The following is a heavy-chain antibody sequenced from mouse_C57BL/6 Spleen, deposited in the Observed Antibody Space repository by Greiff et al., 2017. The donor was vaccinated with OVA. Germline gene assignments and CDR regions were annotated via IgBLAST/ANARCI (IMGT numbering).Heavy chain of an antibody. D-gene: IGHD2-4*01. CDR3: AKEQATIITTTGPDYYAMDY. CDR1: GYTFTSYW. Sequence: QVQLQQPGAELVKPGASVKMSCKASGYTFTSYWITWVKQRPGQGLEWIGDIYPGSGSTNYNEKFKSKATLTVDKSSSTAYMQLSSLTSEDSAVYYCAKEQATIITTTGPDYYAMDYWGQGTSVTVAS. J-gene: IGHJ4*01. V-gene: IGHV1-55*01. CDR2: IYPGSGST.